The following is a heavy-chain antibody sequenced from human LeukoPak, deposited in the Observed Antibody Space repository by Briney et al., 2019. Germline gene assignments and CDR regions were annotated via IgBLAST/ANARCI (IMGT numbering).Heavy chain of an antibody. CDR3: ARDTGIVGATSYAFDI. V-gene: IGHV3-20*04. J-gene: IGHJ3*02. Sequence: PGGSLRLSCAASGFTFDDYGMSWVRQAPGKGLEWVSGINWNGGSTGYADSVKGRFTISGDNAKNSLYLQMNSLRAEDTALYYCARDTGIVGATSYAFDIWGQGTMVTVSS. CDR2: INWNGGST. CDR1: GFTFDDYG. D-gene: IGHD1-26*01.